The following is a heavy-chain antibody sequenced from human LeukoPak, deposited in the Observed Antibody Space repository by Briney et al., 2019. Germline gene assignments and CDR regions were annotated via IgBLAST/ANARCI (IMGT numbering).Heavy chain of an antibody. D-gene: IGHD3-22*01. J-gene: IGHJ3*02. Sequence: SETLSLTCTLSGGSISSGDYYWSWIRQPPGTGLEWIGYIYYSGSTYYNPSLKSRVTIAVDTSKNQFSLKLSSVTAADTAVYYCARRPLYYDSSGNDAFDIWGQGTMVTVSS. CDR1: GGSISSGDYY. CDR3: ARRPLYYDSSGNDAFDI. CDR2: IYYSGST. V-gene: IGHV4-30-4*01.